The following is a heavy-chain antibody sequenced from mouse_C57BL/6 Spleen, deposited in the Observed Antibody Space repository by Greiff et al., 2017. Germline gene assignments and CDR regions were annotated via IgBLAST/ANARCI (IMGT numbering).Heavy chain of an antibody. CDR1: GYTFTSYW. V-gene: IGHV1-64*01. CDR3: ARFYYYAMDY. J-gene: IGHJ4*01. Sequence: VQLKQSGAELVKPGASVKLSCKASGYTFTSYWMHWVKQRPGQGLEWIGMIHPNSGSTNYNEKFKSKATLTVDKSSSTAYMQLSSLTSEDSAVYYCARFYYYAMDYWGQGTSVTVSS. CDR2: IHPNSGST.